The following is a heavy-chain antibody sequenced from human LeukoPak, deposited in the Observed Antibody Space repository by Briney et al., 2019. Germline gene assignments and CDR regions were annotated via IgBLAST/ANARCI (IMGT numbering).Heavy chain of an antibody. V-gene: IGHV3-53*01. CDR3: AKGSSSSWYSVGY. Sequence: GGSLRLSCTVSGFTVSSNSMSWVRQAPGKGLEWVSFIYSDNTHYSDSVKGRFTISRDNSKNTLYLQMNSLRAEDTAVYYCAKGSSSSWYSVGYWGQGTLVTVSS. J-gene: IGHJ4*02. D-gene: IGHD6-13*01. CDR1: GFTVSSNS. CDR2: IYSDNT.